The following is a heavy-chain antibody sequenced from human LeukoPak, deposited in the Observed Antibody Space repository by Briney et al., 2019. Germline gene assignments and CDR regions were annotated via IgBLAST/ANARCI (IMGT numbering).Heavy chain of an antibody. CDR1: GFTFTSYA. CDR2: ISAGGGST. CDR3: AKYCTSTNCSPYYGMDV. Sequence: GGSLRLSCVASGFTFTSYAMSWVRQGPGKGLEWVSAISAGGGSTYYADSVKGRFTISRDNSKNTLYLQMSSLRAEDTAVYYCAKYCTSTNCSPYYGMDVWGQGTTVTVSS. J-gene: IGHJ6*02. V-gene: IGHV3-23*01. D-gene: IGHD2-2*01.